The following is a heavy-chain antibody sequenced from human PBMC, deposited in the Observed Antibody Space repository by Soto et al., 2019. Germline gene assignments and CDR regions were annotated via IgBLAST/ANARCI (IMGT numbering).Heavy chain of an antibody. CDR1: GDSVSSNNVT. CDR2: TYYRSKYYN. V-gene: IGHV6-1*01. CDR3: ARNEGSGYDYYFDF. J-gene: IGHJ4*02. D-gene: IGHD5-12*01. Sequence: QVQLQQSGPGLVKPSQTLSLTCTISGDSVSSNNVTWNWIRQSPSRGLEWLGRTYYRSKYYNDYALSVKGRITINADTSKNQFSRQMNSVTPEDTAVYYCARNEGSGYDYYFDFWGQGILVTVSS.